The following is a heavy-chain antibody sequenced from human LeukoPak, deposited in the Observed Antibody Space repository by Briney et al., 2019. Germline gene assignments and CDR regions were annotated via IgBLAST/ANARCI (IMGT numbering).Heavy chain of an antibody. CDR3: ASGRRDWKKKDYLDY. Sequence: SETLSLTCTVSGGSISSSSYYWGWIRQPPGKGLEWIGSIYYSGSTYYNPSLKSRVTISVDTSKNQFSLKLSSVTAADTAVYYCASGRRDWKKKDYLDYWGQGTLVTVSS. CDR1: GGSISSSSYY. CDR2: IYYSGST. J-gene: IGHJ4*02. D-gene: IGHD1-1*01. V-gene: IGHV4-39*01.